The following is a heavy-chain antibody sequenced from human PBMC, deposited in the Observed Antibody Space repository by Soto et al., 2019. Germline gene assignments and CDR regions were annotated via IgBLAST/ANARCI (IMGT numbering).Heavy chain of an antibody. CDR1: GFILSDCA. J-gene: IGHJ4*02. CDR3: ARDNSGGSYYAY. V-gene: IGHV3-48*01. Sequence: GGSLRLSCATSGFILSDCAMNWVRQAPGKGLEWVSYISSSSSVIDYADSVKGRFTVSRDNARNSLYLQMNSLRAGDTAVYYCARDNSGGSYYAYWGQGTLVTVSS. D-gene: IGHD2-15*01. CDR2: ISSSSSVI.